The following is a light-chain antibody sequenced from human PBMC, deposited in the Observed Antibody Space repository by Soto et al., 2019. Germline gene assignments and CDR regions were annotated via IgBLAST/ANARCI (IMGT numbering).Light chain of an antibody. CDR1: QNIGNY. CDR2: DSS. CDR3: QLRTNWPAEFT. Sequence: VLTQSPATLSLSPGDTAVLSCRASQNIGNYFAWYQHKPGLAPRLLIYDSSNRATGAPARFCGSGSGPESTLTISSLQAEDFGIYYCQLRTNWPAEFTFGPGTRVDLK. J-gene: IGKJ3*01. V-gene: IGKV3-11*01.